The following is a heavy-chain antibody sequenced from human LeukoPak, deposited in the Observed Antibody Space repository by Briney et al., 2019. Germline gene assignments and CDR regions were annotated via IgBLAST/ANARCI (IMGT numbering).Heavy chain of an antibody. CDR3: AREGGSSWYFDY. CDR1: GFTFSSYA. V-gene: IGHV3-30-3*01. Sequence: GGSLRLSCAASGFTFSSYAMHWVRQAPGKGLEWVAVMSYDGSNKYYADSVKGRFTISRDNSKNTLYLQMNSLRAEDTAVYYCAREGGSSWYFDYWGQGTLVTVSS. J-gene: IGHJ4*02. D-gene: IGHD6-13*01. CDR2: MSYDGSNK.